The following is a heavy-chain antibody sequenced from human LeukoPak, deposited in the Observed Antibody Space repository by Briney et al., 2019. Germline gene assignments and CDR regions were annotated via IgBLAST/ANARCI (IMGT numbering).Heavy chain of an antibody. V-gene: IGHV4-61*01. Sequence: PSETLSLTCTVSGGSVSSGSYYWSWIRQPPGKGLEWIGYIYYSGSTNYNPSLKSRVTISVDTSKNQFSLKLSSVTAADTAVYYCARDPNSSWGGDWFDPWGQGTLVTVSS. D-gene: IGHD6-13*01. CDR2: IYYSGST. J-gene: IGHJ5*02. CDR3: ARDPNSSWGGDWFDP. CDR1: GGSVSSGSYY.